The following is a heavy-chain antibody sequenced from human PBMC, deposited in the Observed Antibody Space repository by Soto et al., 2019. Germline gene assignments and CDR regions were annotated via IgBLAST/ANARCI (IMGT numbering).Heavy chain of an antibody. CDR1: GGSISSYY. CDR2: IYYSGST. D-gene: IGHD3-10*01. Sequence: SETLSLTCTVSGGSISSYYWSWIRQPPGKGLEWIGYIYYSGSTNYNPPLKSRVTISVDTSKNQFSLKLSSVTAADTAVYYCARHRGTYYYYGMDVWGQGTTVTVSS. J-gene: IGHJ6*02. V-gene: IGHV4-59*08. CDR3: ARHRGTYYYYGMDV.